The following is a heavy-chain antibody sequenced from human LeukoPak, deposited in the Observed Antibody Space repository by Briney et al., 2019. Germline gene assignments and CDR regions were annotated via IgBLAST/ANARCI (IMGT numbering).Heavy chain of an antibody. V-gene: IGHV4-4*07. D-gene: IGHD2-2*01. Sequence: ETLSLTCTVSGGSISSYYWSWIRQPAGKGLEWIGRIYTSGSTNYNPSLKSRVTMSVDTSKNQFSLKLSSVTAADTAVYYCARGGGASGGYCSSTSCYRFNWFDPWGQGTLVTVSS. CDR3: ARGGGASGGYCSSTSCYRFNWFDP. CDR2: IYTSGST. CDR1: GGSISSYY. J-gene: IGHJ5*02.